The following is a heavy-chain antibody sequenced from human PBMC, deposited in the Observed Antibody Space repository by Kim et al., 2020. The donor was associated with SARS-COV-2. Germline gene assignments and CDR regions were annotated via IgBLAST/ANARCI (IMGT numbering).Heavy chain of an antibody. CDR3: ARAPLTVTTYYFDY. CDR2: ISYDGSNK. CDR1: GFTFSSYA. V-gene: IGHV3-30*04. J-gene: IGHJ4*02. D-gene: IGHD4-17*01. Sequence: GGSLRLSCAASGFTFSSYAMHWVRQAPGKGLEWVAVISYDGSNKYYADSVKGRFTISRDNSKNTLYLQMNSLRAEDTAVYYCARAPLTVTTYYFDYWGQG.